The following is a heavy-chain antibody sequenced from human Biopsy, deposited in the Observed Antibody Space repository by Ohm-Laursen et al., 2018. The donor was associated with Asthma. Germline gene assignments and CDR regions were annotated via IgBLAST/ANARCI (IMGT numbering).Heavy chain of an antibody. Sequence: TLSLTCTVSGGSINNFYWSWIRQPPGKGLESIGHVYYSGSTNYNPSLKSRVTISIDASKNQFSLKLTSVTAADTAVYYCARGVDRVTGLLDRFDSWGQGTLVTVSS. CDR3: ARGVDRVTGLLDRFDS. J-gene: IGHJ4*02. CDR1: GGSINNFY. V-gene: IGHV4-59*01. D-gene: IGHD2-21*02. CDR2: VYYSGST.